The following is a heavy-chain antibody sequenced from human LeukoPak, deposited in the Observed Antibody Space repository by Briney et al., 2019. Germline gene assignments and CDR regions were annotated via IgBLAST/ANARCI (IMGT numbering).Heavy chain of an antibody. Sequence: GGSLRLSCAASGFTFSSYGMHWVRQAPGKGLEWVAVIWYDGSNKYYADSVKGRFTISRDNSKNTLYLQMNSLRAEGTAVYYCARGGFITIFGVVIDPYYYYGMDVWGQGTTVTISS. CDR3: ARGGFITIFGVVIDPYYYYGMDV. D-gene: IGHD3-3*01. CDR1: GFTFSSYG. J-gene: IGHJ6*02. CDR2: IWYDGSNK. V-gene: IGHV3-33*01.